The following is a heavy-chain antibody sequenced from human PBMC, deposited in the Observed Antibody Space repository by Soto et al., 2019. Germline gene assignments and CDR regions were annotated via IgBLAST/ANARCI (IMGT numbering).Heavy chain of an antibody. J-gene: IGHJ1*01. D-gene: IGHD1-26*01. Sequence: QVQLVESGGGVVQPGTSLRLSCVGSGFTFRSYVIHWVRQAPGKGLEWVALTSYDGSNKDYGDSVKGRFTISRDNSRNTVDLQMDSLRREDTALYYCARWETTGGLDVWGQGTLVSVSS. V-gene: IGHV3-30*19. CDR1: GFTFRSYV. CDR2: TSYDGSNK. CDR3: ARWETTGGLDV.